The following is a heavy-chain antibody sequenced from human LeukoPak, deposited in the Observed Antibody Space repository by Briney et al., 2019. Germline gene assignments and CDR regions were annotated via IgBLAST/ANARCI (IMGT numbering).Heavy chain of an antibody. Sequence: PGGSLRLSCAASGFTFSNYAMAWVRQAPGKGLEWVSGISGSGSNTFYTDSLKGRFTISRDNPKNTLYLQMNSLRAEDTAVYYCATEKGDSPDYWGQGTLVTVSS. CDR2: ISGSGSNT. V-gene: IGHV3-23*01. CDR1: GFTFSNYA. D-gene: IGHD3-16*01. J-gene: IGHJ4*02. CDR3: ATEKGDSPDY.